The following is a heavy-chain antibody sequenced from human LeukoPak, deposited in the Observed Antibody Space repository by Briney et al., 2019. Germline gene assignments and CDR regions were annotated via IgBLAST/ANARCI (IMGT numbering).Heavy chain of an antibody. Sequence: SGGSLRLSCSTSGFTFSSSAMYWVRQAPGKGLECVSAISSDGSSTYYVDSVKGRFTISRDNSKNTLYLQMSSLRPEGTAVYYCVKGGYSSGWYGDYWGQGTLVTVSS. J-gene: IGHJ4*02. CDR1: GFTFSSSA. D-gene: IGHD6-19*01. CDR3: VKGGYSSGWYGDY. CDR2: ISSDGSST. V-gene: IGHV3-64D*06.